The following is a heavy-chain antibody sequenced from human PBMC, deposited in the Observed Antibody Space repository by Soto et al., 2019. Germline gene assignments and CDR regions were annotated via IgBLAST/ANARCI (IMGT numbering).Heavy chain of an antibody. CDR3: ASPTYYYDSSGPPAY. CDR1: GFTLSTYS. V-gene: IGHV3-48*01. CDR2: ISSRSSTI. J-gene: IGHJ4*02. Sequence: GGSLRLSCAASGFTLSTYSMNWVRQAPGKGLEWVSYISSRSSTIFYTDSVKGRLTVSRDNAKNSLYLQMNSLRADDTAVFFFASPTYYYDSSGPPAYWGQGTLVTGSS. D-gene: IGHD3-22*01.